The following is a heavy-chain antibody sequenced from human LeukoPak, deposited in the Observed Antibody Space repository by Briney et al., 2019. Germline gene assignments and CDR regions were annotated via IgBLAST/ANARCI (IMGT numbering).Heavy chain of an antibody. D-gene: IGHD3-3*01. V-gene: IGHV3-23*01. CDR1: GFTFSSNA. CDR3: AKLESPYNYYGMDV. Sequence: GGSLRLSCAAAGFTFSSNAMSWVRQPPGKGLEWVSGISGSGGSTYYADSVKGRFTISRDKSKNTLYLQMNSLRVEDTAVYYCAKLESPYNYYGMDVWGRGTTVIVS. CDR2: ISGSGGST. J-gene: IGHJ6*02.